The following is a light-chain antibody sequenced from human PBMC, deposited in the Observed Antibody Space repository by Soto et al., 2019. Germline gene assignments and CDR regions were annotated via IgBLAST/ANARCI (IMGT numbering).Light chain of an antibody. J-gene: IGKJ1*01. CDR3: QQYGSSRT. CDR2: DVS. Sequence: EIVLTQSPGTLSLSPGERATLSCRSSQSVSSNYLAWYQQKPDQAPRLVIYDVSGRATGIPDRFSGSGSGTDFTLTISRLEPEDFAVYYCQQYGSSRTFGQGTKVEIK. CDR1: QSVSSNY. V-gene: IGKV3-20*01.